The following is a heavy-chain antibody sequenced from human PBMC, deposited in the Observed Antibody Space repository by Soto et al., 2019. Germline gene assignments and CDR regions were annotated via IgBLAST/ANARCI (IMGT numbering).Heavy chain of an antibody. CDR3: GKDVLRFLEWLAYGMDV. D-gene: IGHD3-3*01. CDR2: ISYDGSNK. J-gene: IGHJ6*02. CDR1: GFTFSSYA. V-gene: IGHV3-30-3*01. Sequence: QVQLVESGGGVVQPGRSLRLSCAASGFTFSSYAMHWVRQAPGKGLEWVAVISYDGSNKYYADSVKGRFTISRDNSKNTLYLQMNSLRAEDTAVYYCGKDVLRFLEWLAYGMDVWGQGTTVTVSS.